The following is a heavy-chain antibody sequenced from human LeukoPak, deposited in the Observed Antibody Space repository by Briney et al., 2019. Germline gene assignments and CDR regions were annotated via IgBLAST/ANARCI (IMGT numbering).Heavy chain of an antibody. J-gene: IGHJ4*02. CDR2: ISAYNGNT. CDR1: GYTFTSYG. CDR3: ARVLDGDYEERIDY. V-gene: IGHV1-18*01. D-gene: IGHD4-17*01. Sequence: ASVKVSCKASGYTFTSYGISWVRQALGQGLEWMGWISAYNGNTNYAQKLQGRVTMTTDTSTSTAYMELRSLRSDDTAVYYCARVLDGDYEERIDYWGQGTLVTVSS.